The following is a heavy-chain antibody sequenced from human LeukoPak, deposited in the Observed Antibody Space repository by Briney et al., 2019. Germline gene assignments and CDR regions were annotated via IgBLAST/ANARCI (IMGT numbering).Heavy chain of an antibody. Sequence: PSETLSLTCTVSGGSLSSYYWSWIRQPPGKGLEWIGYIYYSGSTNYNPSLKSRVTISVDTSKNQFSLKLSSVTAADTAVYYCARGKWGELPLGYYYYGMDVWGQGTTVTVSS. D-gene: IGHD1-26*01. CDR1: GGSLSSYY. J-gene: IGHJ6*02. CDR2: IYYSGST. CDR3: ARGKWGELPLGYYYYGMDV. V-gene: IGHV4-59*01.